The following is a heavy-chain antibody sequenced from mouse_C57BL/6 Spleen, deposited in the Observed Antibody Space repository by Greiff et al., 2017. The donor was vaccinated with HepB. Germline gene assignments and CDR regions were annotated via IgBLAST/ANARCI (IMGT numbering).Heavy chain of an antibody. CDR2: ISSGGSYT. D-gene: IGHD1-1*01. Sequence: VQLKESGGDLVKPGGSLKLSCAASGFTFSSYGMSWVRQTPDKRLEWVATISSGGSYTYYPDSVKGRFTISRDNAKNTLYLQMSSLKSEDTAMYYCARLSTTVYAMDYWGQGTSVTVSS. CDR3: ARLSTTVYAMDY. J-gene: IGHJ4*01. V-gene: IGHV5-6*01. CDR1: GFTFSSYG.